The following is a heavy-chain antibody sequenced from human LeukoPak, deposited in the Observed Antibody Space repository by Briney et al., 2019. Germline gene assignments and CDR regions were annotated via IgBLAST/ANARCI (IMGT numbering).Heavy chain of an antibody. CDR1: GYTFTSYG. CDR2: ISAYNGNT. CDR3: ARDLYRADYYYYYSMDV. D-gene: IGHD4-11*01. Sequence: ASVKVSCKASGYTFTSYGISWVRQAPGQGLEWMGWISAYNGNTNYAQKLQGRVTMTTDTSTSTAYMELRSLRSDDTAVYYCARDLYRADYYYYYSMDVWGQGTTVTVSS. J-gene: IGHJ6*02. V-gene: IGHV1-18*01.